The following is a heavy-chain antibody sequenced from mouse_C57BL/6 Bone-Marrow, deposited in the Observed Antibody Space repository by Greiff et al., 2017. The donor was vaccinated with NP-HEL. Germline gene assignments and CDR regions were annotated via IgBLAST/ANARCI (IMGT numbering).Heavy chain of an antibody. CDR2: IYPGSGST. V-gene: IGHV1-55*01. Sequence: QVQLQQPGAELVKPGASVKMSCKASGYTFTSYWITWVKQRPGQGLEWIGDIYPGSGSTNYNEKFKSKATLTVDTSSSTAYMQLSSLTSEYSAVYYCASTPMITTRGVRYAMDYWGQGTSVTVSS. CDR1: GYTFTSYW. J-gene: IGHJ4*01. D-gene: IGHD2-4*01. CDR3: ASTPMITTRGVRYAMDY.